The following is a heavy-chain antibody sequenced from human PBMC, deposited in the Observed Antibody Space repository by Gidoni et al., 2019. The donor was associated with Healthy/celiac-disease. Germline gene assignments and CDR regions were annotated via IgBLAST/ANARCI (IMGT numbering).Heavy chain of an antibody. V-gene: IGHV3-49*03. Sequence: EVQLVESGGGWVQPGRSLRLSCTASGFTFGAYAMSWFRQAPGKGLEWVGFIRSKAYGGTTEYAASVKGRFTISRDDSKSIAYLQMNSLKTEDTAVYYCTRDSGLVLWYPLFDYWGQGTLVTVSS. CDR1: GFTFGAYA. CDR3: TRDSGLVLWYPLFDY. CDR2: IRSKAYGGTT. D-gene: IGHD6-13*01. J-gene: IGHJ4*02.